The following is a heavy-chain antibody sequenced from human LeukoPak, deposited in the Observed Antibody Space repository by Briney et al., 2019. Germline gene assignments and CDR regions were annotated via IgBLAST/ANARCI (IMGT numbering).Heavy chain of an antibody. Sequence: GGSLRLSCAASGFPFSSYEMNWVRQAPGKRLQWVSYISSSGNKIYYAASVKGRFTISRDNAKNSLYLQIDSLRAEDTAVYYCARGQRPQYTSTWDNWFDPWGEGTQVTVSS. D-gene: IGHD2-2*01. CDR3: ARGQRPQYTSTWDNWFDP. CDR1: GFPFSSYE. J-gene: IGHJ5*02. CDR2: ISSSGNKI. V-gene: IGHV3-48*03.